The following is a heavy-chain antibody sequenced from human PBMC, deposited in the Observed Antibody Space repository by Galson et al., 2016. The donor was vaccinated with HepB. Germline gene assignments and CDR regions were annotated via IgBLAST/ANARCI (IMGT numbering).Heavy chain of an antibody. J-gene: IGHJ4*02. Sequence: PALVKPTQTLTLTCTFSGFSLGTSAVGVGWIRQPPGKALECLALIYWDDDKRYSPSLKSRLTITKDTSKNQVVLTMTNMDPVDTATYYCAHGQARGSSGWYACAYWGQGTLVTGSS. D-gene: IGHD6-19*01. CDR2: IYWDDDK. CDR3: AHGQARGSSGWYACAY. CDR1: GFSLGTSAVG. V-gene: IGHV2-5*02.